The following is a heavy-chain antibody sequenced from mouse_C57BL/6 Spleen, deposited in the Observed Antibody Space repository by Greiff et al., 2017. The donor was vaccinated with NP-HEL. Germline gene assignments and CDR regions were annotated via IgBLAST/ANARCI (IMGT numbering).Heavy chain of an antibody. CDR2: ISSGGSYT. D-gene: IGHD4-1*01. J-gene: IGHJ2*01. Sequence: VQLQQSGGDLVKPGGSLKLSCAASGFTFSSYGMSWVRQTPDKRLEWVATISSGGSYTYYPDSVKGRFTISRDNAKNTLYLQMSSLKSEDTAMYYCARHGLTGTYYFDYWGQGTTLTVSS. V-gene: IGHV5-6*01. CDR1: GFTFSSYG. CDR3: ARHGLTGTYYFDY.